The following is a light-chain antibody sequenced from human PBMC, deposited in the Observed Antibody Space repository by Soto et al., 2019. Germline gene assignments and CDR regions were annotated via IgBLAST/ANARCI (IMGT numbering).Light chain of an antibody. CDR3: SSYAGSKGV. Sequence: QSALTQPPSASGSPGQSVTISCTGTSSDVGGYNYVSWYQQHPGKAPKLMIYEVSKRPSGVPDLFSGSKSGNTASLTVSGLQAEDEADYYCSSYAGSKGVFGTGTKLTVL. V-gene: IGLV2-8*01. CDR2: EVS. CDR1: SSDVGGYNY. J-gene: IGLJ1*01.